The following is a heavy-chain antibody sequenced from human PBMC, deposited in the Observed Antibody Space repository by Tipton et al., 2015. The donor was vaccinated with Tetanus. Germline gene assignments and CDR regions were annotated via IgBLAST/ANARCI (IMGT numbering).Heavy chain of an antibody. Sequence: VQLVQSGGGLIQPGGSLRLSCAVSGFTVSSNYMSWVRQAPGKGLEWVSIIYSDGSTYYADSVKGRFTISRDNSKNTLYLQMNSLRAEDTAVYYCAKATPPNYDFWSGYAYGMDVWGQGTTVTVSS. CDR3: AKATPPNYDFWSGYAYGMDV. D-gene: IGHD3-3*01. V-gene: IGHV3-53*01. J-gene: IGHJ6*02. CDR2: IYSDGST. CDR1: GFTVSSNY.